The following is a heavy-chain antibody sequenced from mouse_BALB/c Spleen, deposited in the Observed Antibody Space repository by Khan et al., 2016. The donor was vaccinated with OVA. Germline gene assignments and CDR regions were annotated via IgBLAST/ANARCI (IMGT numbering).Heavy chain of an antibody. J-gene: IGHJ4*01. Sequence: QVQLKESGPALVAPSQSLSITCTISGFSLTDYGVHWVRQPPGKGLEWLVVIWSDGSTTYNSALKSRLSISKDNSKSQVFLKMNSLQTDDTAVYYCARQHYYHYYVMDYWGQGTSVTVSS. D-gene: IGHD2-1*01. CDR1: GFSLTDYG. CDR2: IWSDGST. CDR3: ARQHYYHYYVMDY. V-gene: IGHV2-6-1*01.